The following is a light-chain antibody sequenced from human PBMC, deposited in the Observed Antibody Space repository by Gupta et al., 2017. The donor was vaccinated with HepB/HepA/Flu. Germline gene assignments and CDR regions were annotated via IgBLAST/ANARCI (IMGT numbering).Light chain of an antibody. J-gene: IGLJ2*01. V-gene: IGLV2-14*03. CDR3: SSYTAIPRSVI. CDR1: SSDVGGYNY. CDR2: DVS. Sequence: QSALTQPASVSGSPGRSITISCVGTSSDVGGYNYVSWYQQLPGKAPKLIIYDVSSRPSGVSNRFSGSKSANTASLSISGLQAEDEADYYCSSYTAIPRSVIFGGGTELTVL.